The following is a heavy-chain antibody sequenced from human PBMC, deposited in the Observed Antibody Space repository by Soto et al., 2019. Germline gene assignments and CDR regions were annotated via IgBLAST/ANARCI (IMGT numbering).Heavy chain of an antibody. CDR2: ISGSGGFT. D-gene: IGHD5-12*01. J-gene: IGHJ4*02. CDR3: AKDGDTNIVGNYFDY. Sequence: VQLLESEGGLVQPGGSLRLSCAASGFTFSNYAMNWVRQAPGKGLEWVSAISGSGGFTYYADSVKGRFTISRDNSKNTLFLQMNSLRAEDTAVFYCAKDGDTNIVGNYFDYWGQGTLVTVSS. CDR1: GFTFSNYA. V-gene: IGHV3-23*01.